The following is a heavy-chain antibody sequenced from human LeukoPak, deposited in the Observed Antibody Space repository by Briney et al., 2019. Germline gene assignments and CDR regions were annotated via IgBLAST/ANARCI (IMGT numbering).Heavy chain of an antibody. J-gene: IGHJ3*02. CDR1: GYSISSGYY. CDR2: FYHSGST. V-gene: IGHV4-38-2*01. D-gene: IGHD3-3*02. CDR3: AKHLSGSRDAFDI. Sequence: SETLSLTCAVSGYSISSGYYWGWIRQPPGKGLEWIGSFYHSGSTYYNPSLKSRVTISVDTSKNQFSLKLSSVTAADTAVYYCAKHLSGSRDAFDIWGQGTMVTVSS.